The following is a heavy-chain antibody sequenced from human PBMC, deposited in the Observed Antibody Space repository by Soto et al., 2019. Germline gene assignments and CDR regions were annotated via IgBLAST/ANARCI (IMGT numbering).Heavy chain of an antibody. D-gene: IGHD1-26*01. V-gene: IGHV3-23*01. CDR3: AKEVTSGSYSHYYYGLDV. J-gene: IGHJ6*02. CDR1: GFTLSSYA. CDR2: ISGSGNRT. Sequence: EVQLLESGGGLVQPGGSLRLSCADSGFTLSSYAMSWVRQAPGKGLEWVSAISGSGNRTFHADSVKGRFTISRDNSKNALYLQMNSLRVEDTAVYYCAKEVTSGSYSHYYYGLDVWGQGTTVTVSS.